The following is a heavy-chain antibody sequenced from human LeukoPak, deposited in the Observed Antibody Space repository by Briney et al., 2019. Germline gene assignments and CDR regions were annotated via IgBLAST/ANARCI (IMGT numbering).Heavy chain of an antibody. Sequence: ASVKVSCKASGYTFTGYYMHWVRQAPGQGLEWMGWINPNSGGTNYAQKLQGRVTMTTDTSTSTAYMELRSLRSDDTAVYYCARDPVQLSAFDIWGQGTMVTVSS. V-gene: IGHV1-2*02. J-gene: IGHJ3*02. CDR1: GYTFTGYY. CDR2: INPNSGGT. D-gene: IGHD5-24*01. CDR3: ARDPVQLSAFDI.